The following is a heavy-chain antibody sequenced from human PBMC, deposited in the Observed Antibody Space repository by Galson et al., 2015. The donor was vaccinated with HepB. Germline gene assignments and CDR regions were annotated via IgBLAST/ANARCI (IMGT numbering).Heavy chain of an antibody. CDR1: GFTFSSYA. D-gene: IGHD5-24*01. J-gene: IGHJ4*02. V-gene: IGHV3-30*04. CDR2: ISYDGSNK. Sequence: SLRLSCAASGFTFSSYAMHWVRQAPGKGLEWVAVISYDGSNKYYADSVKGRLTISRDNAKNSLYLQMNSLRAEDTAVYYCARSRGRDGYNRFYYFDYWGQGTLVTVSS. CDR3: ARSRGRDGYNRFYYFDY.